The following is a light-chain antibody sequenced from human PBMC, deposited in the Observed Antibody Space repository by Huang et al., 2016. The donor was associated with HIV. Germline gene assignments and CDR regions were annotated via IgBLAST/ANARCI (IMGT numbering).Light chain of an antibody. Sequence: EIVMTQSPATLSVSPGERATLSCRASQSVRYKLAWYQQKPGQAHRPLLHAPSTRAAGGPARDSGSGSGTEFTLTISSLQSEDCGVYYCQQYESWPPLTFGGGTKVEIK. CDR1: QSVRYK. CDR3: QQYESWPPLT. CDR2: APS. J-gene: IGKJ4*01. V-gene: IGKV3-15*01.